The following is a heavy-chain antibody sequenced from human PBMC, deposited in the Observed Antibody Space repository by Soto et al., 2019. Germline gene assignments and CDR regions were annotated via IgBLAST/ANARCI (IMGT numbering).Heavy chain of an antibody. V-gene: IGHV3-74*01. CDR2: IDRDGSST. Sequence: GGSLRLSCAASGFTLSIYWMHWIRQAPGKGLEWVSRIDRDGSSTTYADSVKGRFTISRDSAKNTLYLQMNSLRVEDTAVYYCARDPAATGWYDHWCHGTLVTVSS. CDR3: ARDPAATGWYDH. CDR1: GFTLSIYW. J-gene: IGHJ5*02. D-gene: IGHD1-1*01.